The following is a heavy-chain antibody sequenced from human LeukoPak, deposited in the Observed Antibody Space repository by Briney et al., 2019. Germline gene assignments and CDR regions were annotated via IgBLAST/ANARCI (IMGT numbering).Heavy chain of an antibody. CDR2: MNIDGSEK. CDR3: ARDPVEWELLPDY. D-gene: IGHD1-26*01. V-gene: IGHV3-7*01. CDR1: GFTFSSFW. Sequence: GGSLRLSCAASGFTFSSFWMGWVRQTPGKRLEWVANMNIDGSEKYYADSVKGRFSISRDNARNSVYLQMNSLRVEDTAVYYCARDPVEWELLPDYWGQGTLVTVSS. J-gene: IGHJ4*02.